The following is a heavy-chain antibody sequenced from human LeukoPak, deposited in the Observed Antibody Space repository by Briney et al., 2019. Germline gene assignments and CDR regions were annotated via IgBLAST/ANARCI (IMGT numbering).Heavy chain of an antibody. Sequence: GGSLRLSCAASGFTFSSYSMNWVRQAPGKGLEWVSSISSSSSYIDYADSVKGRFTISRDNAKDSMYLQMNNLRAEDTAVYHCATLPDAFDIWGQGTMVTVSS. V-gene: IGHV3-21*01. CDR3: ATLPDAFDI. J-gene: IGHJ3*02. CDR1: GFTFSSYS. CDR2: ISSSSSYI.